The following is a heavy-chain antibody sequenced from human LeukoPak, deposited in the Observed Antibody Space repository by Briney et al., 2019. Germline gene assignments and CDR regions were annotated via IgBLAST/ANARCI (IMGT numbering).Heavy chain of an antibody. CDR1: EYSFTNYW. V-gene: IGHV5-51*01. Sequence: GESLKISCKGSEYSFTNYWIGWVRQMPGKGLEWLGMIYPGDSNTRYSPSFQGHVTISADKSISTAYLQWSSLKVSDTAMYYCARHQGYFDPWGQGTLVTVSS. D-gene: IGHD3-22*01. J-gene: IGHJ5*02. CDR2: IYPGDSNT. CDR3: ARHQGYFDP.